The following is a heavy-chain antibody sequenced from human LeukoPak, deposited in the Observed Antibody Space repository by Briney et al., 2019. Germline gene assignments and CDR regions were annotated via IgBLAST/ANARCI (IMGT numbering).Heavy chain of an antibody. CDR1: GGSISSYY. J-gene: IGHJ6*03. CDR3: ARRRFEYRTPWGSGSYRPYYYYMDV. CDR2: INHSGST. Sequence: SETLSLTCTVSGGSISSYYWSWIRQPPGKGLEWIGEINHSGSTNYNPSLKSRVTISVDTSKNQFSLKLSSVTAADTAVYYCARRRFEYRTPWGSGSYRPYYYYMDVWGKGTTVTVSS. V-gene: IGHV4-34*01. D-gene: IGHD3-10*01.